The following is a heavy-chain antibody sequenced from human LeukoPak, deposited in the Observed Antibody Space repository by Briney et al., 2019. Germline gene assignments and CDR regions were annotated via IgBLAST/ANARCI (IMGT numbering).Heavy chain of an antibody. CDR2: MNPNSGNT. V-gene: IGHV1-8*01. J-gene: IGHJ6*02. CDR1: GYTFTSYD. D-gene: IGHD2-2*01. Sequence: ASVKVSCKASGYTFTSYDINWVRQATGQGLEWMGWMNPNSGNTGYAQKFQGRVTMTRNTSISTAYMELSSLRSEDTAVYYCARSGDIVVPAARNYYYYGMDVWGQGTTVTVSS. CDR3: ARSGDIVVPAARNYYYYGMDV.